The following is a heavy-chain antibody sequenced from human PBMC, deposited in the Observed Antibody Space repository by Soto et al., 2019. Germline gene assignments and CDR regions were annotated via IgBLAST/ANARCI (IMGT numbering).Heavy chain of an antibody. V-gene: IGHV1-8*01. CDR3: ARGWGRWPHEKPGDY. CDR1: EYTFVNHD. D-gene: IGHD3-16*01. Sequence: QVQLVQFGAELKEPGASVKVSCTASEYTFVNHDINWVRQAPGRGLEWMGWMNPNSGNSGFAQKFQDRVTMTRDTSRDTAYMELRNLRSEDTAVYYCARGWGRWPHEKPGDYWGQGTLVTVS. J-gene: IGHJ4*02. CDR2: MNPNSGNS.